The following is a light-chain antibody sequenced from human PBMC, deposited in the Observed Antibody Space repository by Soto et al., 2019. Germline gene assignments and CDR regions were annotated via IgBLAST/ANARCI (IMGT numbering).Light chain of an antibody. CDR3: QQYDNLPLT. CDR1: QSIGNY. Sequence: EIQRPLSPSSLSASVGARVTITCRASQSIGNYLDWYQQKPGKAPTLLIYAASTLQSGVPSRFSGSGSGTEFTFTISSLQPEDIATYYCQQYDNLPLTFGGGTKVDIK. CDR2: AAS. V-gene: IGKV1-33*01. J-gene: IGKJ4*02.